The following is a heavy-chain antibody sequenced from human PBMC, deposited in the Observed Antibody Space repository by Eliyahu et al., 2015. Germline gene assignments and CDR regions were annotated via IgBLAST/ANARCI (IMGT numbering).Heavy chain of an antibody. Sequence: EVQLVESGGGLVXPGGSLRLSCAASGFTXXXXXXSWVRQAPGKGLEWVGRIKSKTDGGTTDYAAPVKGRFTISRDDSKNTLYLQMNSLKTEDTAVYYCTTDLSNPLEWELHPLDYWGQGTLVTVSS. CDR1: GFTXXXXX. CDR3: TTDLSNPLEWELHPLDY. CDR2: IKSKTDGGTT. V-gene: IGHV3-15*01. J-gene: IGHJ4*02. D-gene: IGHD1-26*01.